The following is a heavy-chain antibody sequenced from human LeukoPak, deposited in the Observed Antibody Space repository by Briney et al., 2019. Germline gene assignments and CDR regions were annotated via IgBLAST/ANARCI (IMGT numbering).Heavy chain of an antibody. Sequence: GALRLSCAGSGFTFRSHFFNWVRQAPGKGPEWVSYISRTTSYADSVKGRFTISRDNAKSSLYLQMNSLRAEDTAVYYCAKGDYKSWFDPWGQGTLVTVSS. CDR3: AKGDYKSWFDP. CDR2: ISRTT. V-gene: IGHV3-48*01. J-gene: IGHJ5*02. D-gene: IGHD4-11*01. CDR1: GFTFRSHF.